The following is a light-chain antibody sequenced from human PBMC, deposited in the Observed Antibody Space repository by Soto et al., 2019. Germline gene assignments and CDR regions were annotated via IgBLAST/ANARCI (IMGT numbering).Light chain of an antibody. CDR3: QQYNDWPGGT. J-gene: IGKJ2*01. CDR2: GAS. CDR1: QSVSSN. Sequence: EIVMTQSPATLSVSPGGRATLSCRASQSVSSNLAWFQQKPGQAPRLLIYGASTRATGVPARFGGSGSGTVFTLTISSLQSEDCAVYYCQQYNDWPGGTFGQGTQLDIK. V-gene: IGKV3-15*01.